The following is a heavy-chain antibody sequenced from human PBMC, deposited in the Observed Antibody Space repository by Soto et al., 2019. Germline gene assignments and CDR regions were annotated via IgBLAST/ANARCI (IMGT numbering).Heavy chain of an antibody. CDR1: GFTFSDYY. CDR3: ARDRNPGRPSLKGDAFDI. Sequence: PGGSLRLSCAASGFTFSDYYMSWIRQAPGKGLEWVSYISSSGSTIYYADSVKGRFTISRDNAKNSLYLQMNSLRAEDTAVYYCARDRNPGRPSLKGDAFDIWGQGTMVTVSS. CDR2: ISSSGSTI. V-gene: IGHV3-11*01. J-gene: IGHJ3*02.